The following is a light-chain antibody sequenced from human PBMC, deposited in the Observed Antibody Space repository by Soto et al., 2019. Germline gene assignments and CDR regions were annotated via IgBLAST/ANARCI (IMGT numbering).Light chain of an antibody. CDR1: QSVSSSY. CDR3: EQYGSSPPSIT. Sequence: PGERATLSCRASQSVSSSYLAWYQQKPGQAPRLLIYGTSNRATGIPDRFTGSGSGTDLTLTISSLEPEDFAVYYCEQYGSSPPSITFGQGTRLEIK. CDR2: GTS. J-gene: IGKJ5*01. V-gene: IGKV3-20*01.